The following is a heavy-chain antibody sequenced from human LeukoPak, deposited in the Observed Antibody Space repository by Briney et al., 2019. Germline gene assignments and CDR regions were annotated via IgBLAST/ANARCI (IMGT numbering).Heavy chain of an antibody. CDR2: ISGSGGST. Sequence: GGSLRLSCAASGFTFSSYGMHWVRQAPGKGLEWVSGISGSGGSTYYVDSVKGRFTISRDNSKNTLSLQMNSLRAEDTAVYFCAKDSSLQLWFAPYYFDSWGQGTLVTVSS. J-gene: IGHJ4*02. CDR3: AKDSSLQLWFAPYYFDS. CDR1: GFTFSSYG. V-gene: IGHV3-23*01. D-gene: IGHD5-18*01.